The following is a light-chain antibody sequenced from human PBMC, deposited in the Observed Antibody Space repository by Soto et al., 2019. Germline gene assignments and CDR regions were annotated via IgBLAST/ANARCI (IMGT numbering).Light chain of an antibody. CDR3: QQYDDLPIT. Sequence: IQMTQSPTSLSASVGDRVTITCQASQDINDNLNWYQQKQGKAPKVLIYDASKLETGVPSRFGGRGSGTDFTFTISSLQPEDVATYYCQQYDDLPITFGQGTRLEIK. CDR1: QDINDN. CDR2: DAS. V-gene: IGKV1-33*01. J-gene: IGKJ5*01.